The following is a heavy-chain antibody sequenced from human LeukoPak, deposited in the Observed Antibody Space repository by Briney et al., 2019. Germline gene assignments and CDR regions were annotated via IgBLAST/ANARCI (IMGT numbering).Heavy chain of an antibody. CDR1: GFTFSSYS. CDR2: ISSSSSTI. D-gene: IGHD3-3*01. J-gene: IGHJ6*02. Sequence: GGSLRLSCAASGFTFSSYSMNWVRQAPGKGLKWVSYISSSSSTIYSADSVKGRFAISRDNAKNSPVLQMNSLRSEDTAVYYCARDYDVWRTIDVWGQGTTDTVSS. V-gene: IGHV3-48*04. CDR3: ARDYDVWRTIDV.